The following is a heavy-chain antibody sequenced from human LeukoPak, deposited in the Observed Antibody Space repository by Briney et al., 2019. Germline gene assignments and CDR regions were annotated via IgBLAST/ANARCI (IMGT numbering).Heavy chain of an antibody. D-gene: IGHD2/OR15-2a*01. CDR1: GFSIISSY. CDR3: ARAFYDQVTHGFDI. Sequence: GGSLRLSCAASGFSIISSYMNWVRQVPGKGLEWVSVIRGRFSISRDNSKNTLYLQMNSLRAEDTAVYNCARAFYDQVTHGFDIWGQGTTVTVSS. CDR2: I. V-gene: IGHV3-53*01. J-gene: IGHJ3*02.